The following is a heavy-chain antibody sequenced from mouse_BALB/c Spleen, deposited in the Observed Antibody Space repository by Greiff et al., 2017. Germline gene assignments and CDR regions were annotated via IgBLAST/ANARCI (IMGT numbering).Heavy chain of an antibody. V-gene: IGHV1S81*02. CDR1: GYTFTSYY. CDR2: INPSNGGT. J-gene: IGHJ2*01. Sequence: SGAELVKPGASVKLSCKASGYTFTSYYMYWVKQRPGQGLEWIGEINPSNGGTNFNEKFKSKATLTVDKSSSTAYMQLSSLTSEDSAVYYCTRSYYGSSFHYWGQGTTLTVSS. D-gene: IGHD1-1*01. CDR3: TRSYYGSSFHY.